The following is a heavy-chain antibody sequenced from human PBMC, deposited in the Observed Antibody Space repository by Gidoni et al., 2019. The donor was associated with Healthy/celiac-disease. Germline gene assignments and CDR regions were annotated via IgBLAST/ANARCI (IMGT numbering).Heavy chain of an antibody. CDR3: AREGSIFGVVIPTNYFDY. J-gene: IGHJ4*02. CDR1: GFTFSSYG. V-gene: IGHV3-33*01. CDR2: IWYDGSNK. D-gene: IGHD3-3*01. Sequence: QVQLVESGGGVVQPGRSLRLSCAASGFTFSSYGRHWVRQAPGKGLEWVAVIWYDGSNKYYADSVKGRFTISRDNSKNTLYLQMNSLRAEDTAVYYCAREGSIFGVVIPTNYFDYWGQGTLVTVSS.